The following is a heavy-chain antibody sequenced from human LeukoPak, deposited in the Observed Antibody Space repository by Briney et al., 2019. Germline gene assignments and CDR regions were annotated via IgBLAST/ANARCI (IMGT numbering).Heavy chain of an antibody. CDR2: MNPNSGNT. D-gene: IGHD6-13*01. CDR1: GYTFTSYD. Sequence: ASVKVSCKASGYTFTSYDISWVRQATGQGLEWMGWMNPNSGNTGYAQKFQGRVTMTRNTSISTAYMELSSLRSEDTAVYYCARAHRKTYSSSWYGLHYWGQGTLVTVSS. J-gene: IGHJ4*02. V-gene: IGHV1-8*01. CDR3: ARAHRKTYSSSWYGLHY.